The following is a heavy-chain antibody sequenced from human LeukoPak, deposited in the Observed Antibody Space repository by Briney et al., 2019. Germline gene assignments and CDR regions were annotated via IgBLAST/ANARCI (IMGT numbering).Heavy chain of an antibody. CDR2: INPNSGDT. D-gene: IGHD2-2*01. CDR3: ARDYCSSTSCLFDY. CDR1: GYTFTGYH. V-gene: IGHV1-2*06. J-gene: IGHJ4*02. Sequence: HWASVKVSCKASGYTFTGYHMHWVRQAPGQGLEWMGRINPNSGDTNYAQKFQGRVAMPRDTSISTAFMELTRLRSDDTAVYYCARDYCSSTSCLFDYWGQGTLVTVSS.